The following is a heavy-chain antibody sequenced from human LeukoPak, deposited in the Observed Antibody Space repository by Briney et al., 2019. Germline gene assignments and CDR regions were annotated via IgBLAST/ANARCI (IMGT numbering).Heavy chain of an antibody. CDR2: IYNDGST. Sequence: PGGSLRLSCAASGFTVSSNYISWVRQVPGKGLEWVLVIYNDGSTYYADSVKGRFTISGDNSNNTVHLQMNSLRAEDTAVYYCARYKYYCYYGMDVWGQGTTVTVSS. J-gene: IGHJ6*02. D-gene: IGHD1-14*01. CDR3: ARYKYYCYYGMDV. V-gene: IGHV3-66*01. CDR1: GFTVSSNY.